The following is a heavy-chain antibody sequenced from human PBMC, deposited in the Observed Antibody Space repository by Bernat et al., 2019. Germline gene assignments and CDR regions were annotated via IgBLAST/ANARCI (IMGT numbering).Heavy chain of an antibody. J-gene: IGHJ5*02. V-gene: IGHV4-39*01. CDR1: GGSISSYSYY. Sequence: QLQLQESGPGLVEPSETLSLTCTVSGGSISSYSYYWAWMRQPPGKGLEWIGSVYYSGSTYYTPSLKSRVTISVDTPENQFSLKLRSVTATDTAVYYCARHSSLVVASTNWFDPWGQGTLVTVSS. CDR2: VYYSGST. CDR3: ARHSSLVVASTNWFDP. D-gene: IGHD2-15*01.